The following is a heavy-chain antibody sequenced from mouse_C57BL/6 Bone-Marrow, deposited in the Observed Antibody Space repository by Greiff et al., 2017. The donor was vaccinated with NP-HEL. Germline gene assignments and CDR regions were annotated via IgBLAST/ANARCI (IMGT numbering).Heavy chain of an antibody. D-gene: IGHD3-3*01. V-gene: IGHV5-17*01. CDR1: GFTFSDYG. CDR3: ARQGPFDY. J-gene: IGHJ2*01. Sequence: EVKLMESGGGLVKPGGSLKLSCAASGFTFSDYGMHWVRQAPEKGLEWVAYISSGSSTIYYADTVKGRFTISRDNAKNTLFLQMTSLSSEDTAMYYCARQGPFDYWGQGTTLTVSS. CDR2: ISSGSSTI.